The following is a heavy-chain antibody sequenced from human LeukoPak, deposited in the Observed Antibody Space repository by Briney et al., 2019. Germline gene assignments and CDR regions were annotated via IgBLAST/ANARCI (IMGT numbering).Heavy chain of an antibody. CDR3: ARGGFFDSVWGSYRSSYNWFDP. J-gene: IGHJ5*02. D-gene: IGHD3-16*02. CDR1: GGSFSDFY. V-gene: IGHV4-34*01. Sequence: SETLSLTCAVYGGSFSDFYWSWIRQPPGKGLEWIGEINHSASTNYKRSLKSRVIISVDTSKSQFSLKLSSVTAADTAVYYCARGGFFDSVWGSYRSSYNWFDPWGQGTLVTVSS. CDR2: INHSAST.